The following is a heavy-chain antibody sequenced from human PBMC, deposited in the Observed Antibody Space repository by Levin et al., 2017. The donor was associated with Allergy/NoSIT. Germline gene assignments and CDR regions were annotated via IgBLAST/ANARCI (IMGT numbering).Heavy chain of an antibody. V-gene: IGHV3-15*01. CDR3: WIGYDSVARVQRDY. D-gene: IGHD5-12*01. Sequence: GESLKISCEVSGFTFTNVFMTWFRQPPGKGLEWVGRIRTIYEGATVDYGASVKDRFTISRDDSKSTMYLQMNGLRTEDTAVYFWWIGYDSVARVQRDYWGQGTLVTVSS. CDR2: IRTIYEGATV. CDR1: GFTFTNVF. J-gene: IGHJ4*02.